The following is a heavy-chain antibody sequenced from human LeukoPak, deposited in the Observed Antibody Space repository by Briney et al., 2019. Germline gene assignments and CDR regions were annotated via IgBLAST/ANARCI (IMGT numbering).Heavy chain of an antibody. J-gene: IGHJ4*02. CDR3: VRSSSSGYHSR. V-gene: IGHV3-7*01. D-gene: IGHD3-22*01. CDR1: GFTFSSYW. Sequence: GGSLRLSCAASGFTFSSYWMSWVRQAPGMGLEWVTNIKQDGSEKYYVDSVQGRFTISRDNAKNSLYLQMNSLRAKDTAVYYCVRSSSSGYHSRWGQGTLVTVSS. CDR2: IKQDGSEK.